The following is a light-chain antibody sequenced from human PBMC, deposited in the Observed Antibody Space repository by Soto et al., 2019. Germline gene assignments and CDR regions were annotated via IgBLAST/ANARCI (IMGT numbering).Light chain of an antibody. V-gene: IGKV3-20*01. CDR2: STS. J-gene: IGKJ1*01. CDR3: QQYGNSPWT. CDR1: QIFGSSN. Sequence: EIVLTHAPCTLSLSPLERATLSFMSSQIFGSSNLAWYQQKPGQAPRLLIHSTSSRATGIPDRFSGSGSGTDFTLTISRLEPEDFAVYYCQQYGNSPWTFGQGTQVDIK.